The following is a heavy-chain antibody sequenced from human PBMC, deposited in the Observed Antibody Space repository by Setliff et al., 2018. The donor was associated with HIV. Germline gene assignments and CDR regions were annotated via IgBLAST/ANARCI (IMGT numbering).Heavy chain of an antibody. J-gene: IGHJ5*02. V-gene: IGHV4-34*09. CDR2: INHSGAT. Sequence: KPSETLSLTCAVYGGSFSGYYWVWIRQPPGKGLEWIGEINHSGATNYNPSLKSRLTISVDTSKNQFSLRLKYVTAADTAVYYCARGLPSYYYESSGSLGWFDPWGQGTLVTVSS. CDR1: GGSFSGYY. CDR3: ARGLPSYYYESSGSLGWFDP. D-gene: IGHD3-22*01.